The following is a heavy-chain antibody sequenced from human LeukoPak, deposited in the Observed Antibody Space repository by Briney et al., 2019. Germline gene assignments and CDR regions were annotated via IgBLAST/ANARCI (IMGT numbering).Heavy chain of an antibody. CDR2: FDPEDGET. CDR1: GYTLTELS. D-gene: IGHD2-15*01. J-gene: IGHJ4*02. CDR3: AKDTAVVVTAPFDY. V-gene: IGHV1-24*01. Sequence: ASVKVSCKVSGYTLTELSMHWVRQAPGKGLEWMGGFDPEDGETIYAQKFQGRVTMTEDTSTDTAYMELSSLRAEDTAVYYCAKDTAVVVTAPFDYWGQGTLVTVSS.